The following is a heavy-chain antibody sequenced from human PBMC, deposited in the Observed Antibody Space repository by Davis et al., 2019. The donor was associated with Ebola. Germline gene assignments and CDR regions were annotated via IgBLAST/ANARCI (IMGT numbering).Heavy chain of an antibody. V-gene: IGHV3-23*01. D-gene: IGHD6-13*01. J-gene: IGHJ6*02. CDR1: GFTFSSYA. CDR3: AKVYSSSRLDYYGMDV. CDR2: TSGSGGST. Sequence: GGSLRPSCAASGFTFSSYAMSWVRQAPGKGLEWVSATSGSGGSTYYADSVKGRFTISRDNSKNTLYLQMNSLRAEDTAVYYCAKVYSSSRLDYYGMDVWGQGTTVTVSS.